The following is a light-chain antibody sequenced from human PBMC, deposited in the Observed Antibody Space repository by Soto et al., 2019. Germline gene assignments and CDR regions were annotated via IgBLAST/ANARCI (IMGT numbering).Light chain of an antibody. CDR3: QQHGSSHPTT. Sequence: EIVMTQSPATLSVSPGERATLSCRASQSVSSTYLAWYQQKPGQAPRLLIYGASSRATGIPDRFSGSGSGTDFILAISRLEPEDFAVYYCQQHGSSHPTTFGQGTRLEIK. J-gene: IGKJ5*01. CDR2: GAS. V-gene: IGKV3-20*01. CDR1: QSVSSTY.